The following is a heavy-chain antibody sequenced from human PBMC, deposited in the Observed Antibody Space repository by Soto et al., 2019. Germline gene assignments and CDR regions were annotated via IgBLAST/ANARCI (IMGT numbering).Heavy chain of an antibody. CDR1: EFNFISYS. V-gene: IGHV3-23*01. J-gene: IGHJ6*02. Sequence: GGSQIHSYTASEFNFISYSMSWVRQTPGKGLEWVSSISDSGGNTYYADSVKGRFTISRDNSKNTLYLQMNSLRAEDTAVYYCAKDPPIPTLTIPRFYYYVMDVWGQGTTVTVPS. CDR2: ISDSGGNT. CDR3: AKDPPIPTLTIPRFYYYVMDV. D-gene: IGHD2-21*01.